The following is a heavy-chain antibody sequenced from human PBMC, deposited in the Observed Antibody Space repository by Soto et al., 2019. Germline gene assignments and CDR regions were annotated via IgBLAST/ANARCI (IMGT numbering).Heavy chain of an antibody. CDR2: ISYDGSKK. CDR3: AKDAIDCRDDNCLGSGVSYFGMDV. CDR1: GFTFSDYG. J-gene: IGHJ6*02. D-gene: IGHD1-20*01. V-gene: IGHV3-30*18. Sequence: GGSLRLSCRVSGFTFSDYGMHWVRQAPGKGLEWVAVISYDGSKKNYGDSVKGRFTISRDNSKDTLYLQMNSLRGVDTAVYHCAKDAIDCRDDNCLGSGVSYFGMDVWGQGTTVTVSS.